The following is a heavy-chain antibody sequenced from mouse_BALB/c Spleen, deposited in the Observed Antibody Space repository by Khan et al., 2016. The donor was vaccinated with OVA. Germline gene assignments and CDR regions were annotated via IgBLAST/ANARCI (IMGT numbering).Heavy chain of an antibody. Sequence: EVQLQESGPGLVKPSQSLSLTCTVTGYSITSGYAWNWIRQFPGNKLEWMGYISYSGVTSYTPSLKSRISITRDTSKNQFFLQLNSVTTEDTATYYCARGNYYGYYFDYWGQGTILTVSP. J-gene: IGHJ2*01. CDR1: GYSITSGYA. V-gene: IGHV3-2*02. D-gene: IGHD1-1*01. CDR2: ISYSGVT. CDR3: ARGNYYGYYFDY.